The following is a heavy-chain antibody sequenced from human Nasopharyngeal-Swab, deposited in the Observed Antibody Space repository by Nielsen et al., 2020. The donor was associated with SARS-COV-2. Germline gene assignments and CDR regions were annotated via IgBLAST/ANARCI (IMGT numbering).Heavy chain of an antibody. V-gene: IGHV4-61*01. Sequence: SETLSLTCTVSGGSVSCGSYYWSWIRQPPGKGLEWIGYIYYSGSTNYNPSLKSRVTISVDTSKNQFSLKLSSVTAADTAVYYCARGRAYCGGDCYSRFDYWGQGTLVTVSS. CDR3: ARGRAYCGGDCYSRFDY. J-gene: IGHJ4*02. CDR2: IYYSGST. D-gene: IGHD2-21*02. CDR1: GGSVSCGSYY.